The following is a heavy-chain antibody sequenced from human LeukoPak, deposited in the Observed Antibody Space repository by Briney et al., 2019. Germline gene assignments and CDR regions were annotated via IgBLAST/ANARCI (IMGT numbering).Heavy chain of an antibody. D-gene: IGHD3-3*01. V-gene: IGHV4-39*01. Sequence: SETLSLTCAVSGGSISSSSYYWGWIRQPPGKGLEWIGSIYYSGSTYYNPSLKSRVTISVHTSKKQLSLKLSSVTAADTALYYCARLFFPYWYFDLWGRGTLVTVSS. J-gene: IGHJ2*01. CDR2: IYYSGST. CDR3: ARLFFPYWYFDL. CDR1: GGSISSSSYY.